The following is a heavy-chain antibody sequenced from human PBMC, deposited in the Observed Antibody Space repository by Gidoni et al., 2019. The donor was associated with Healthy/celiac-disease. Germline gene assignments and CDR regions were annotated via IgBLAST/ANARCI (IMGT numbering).Heavy chain of an antibody. J-gene: IGHJ6*02. V-gene: IGHV1-3*01. D-gene: IGHD1-26*01. Sequence: QVQLVQSGAEVKKPGASVKVSCKASGYTFTSYAIHLVRQAPGQRLEWMGWINAGNGNTKYSQKFQGRVTITRDTSASTAYMELSSLRSEDTAVYYCARGVNYYTGRFLASKRDYYGMDVWGQGTTVTVSS. CDR3: ARGVNYYTGRFLASKRDYYGMDV. CDR1: GYTFTSYA. CDR2: INAGNGNT.